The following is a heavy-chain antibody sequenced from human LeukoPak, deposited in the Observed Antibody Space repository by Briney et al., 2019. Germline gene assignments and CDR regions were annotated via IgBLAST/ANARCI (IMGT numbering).Heavy chain of an antibody. D-gene: IGHD3-10*01. J-gene: IGHJ4*02. CDR1: GFTFSSYA. CDR2: ISGSGDTT. CDR3: AKPSGSGTFVFDY. V-gene: IGHV3-23*01. Sequence: GGSLRLSCAASGFTFSSYAMSWVRQAPGKGLEWVSTISGSGDTTYYADSVKGRFTISRDNSKNTLFLQMNSLRAEDTAAYYCAKPSGSGTFVFDYWGQGTLVTVSS.